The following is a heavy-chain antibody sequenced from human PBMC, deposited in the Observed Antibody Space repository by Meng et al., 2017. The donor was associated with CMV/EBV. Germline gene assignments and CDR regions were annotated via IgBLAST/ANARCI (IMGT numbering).Heavy chain of an antibody. Sequence: GESLKISCAASGFTFSTYTMTWVRQAPGKGLEWVSSISRTSSYIYYSDLVKGRFTISRDNAENSLYLQMNSLRAEDTAVYYCARDPGGRFDYWGQGTLVTVSS. CDR3: ARDPGGRFDY. CDR1: GFTFSTYT. CDR2: ISRTSSYI. V-gene: IGHV3-21*04. J-gene: IGHJ4*02. D-gene: IGHD3-16*01.